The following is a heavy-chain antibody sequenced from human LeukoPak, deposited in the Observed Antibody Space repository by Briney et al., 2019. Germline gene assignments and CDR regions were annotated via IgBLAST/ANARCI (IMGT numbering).Heavy chain of an antibody. CDR1: GGSIINYY. Sequence: SETLSLTCTVSGGSIINYYWSWIRQPPGTGLEWIGYIYYSGSTNYNPSLTSRVTISVDTSKNQFSLKLSSVTAADTAVYYCARAFGRSAPAGYYYYMDVWGKGTTVTVSS. CDR3: ARAFGRSAPAGYYYYMDV. D-gene: IGHD3-10*01. CDR2: IYYSGST. J-gene: IGHJ6*03. V-gene: IGHV4-59*01.